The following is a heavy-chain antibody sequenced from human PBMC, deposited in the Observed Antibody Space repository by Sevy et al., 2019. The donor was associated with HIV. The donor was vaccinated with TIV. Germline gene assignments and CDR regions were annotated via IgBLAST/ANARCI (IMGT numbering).Heavy chain of an antibody. CDR1: GFTFSRYY. J-gene: IGHJ4*02. CDR3: AREDKGGPDY. CDR2: IKQDGSEE. Sequence: GGSLRLSCTASGFTFSRYYMTWVRQAPGKGVEWVANIKQDGSEEYYVDSVKGRFTISRDNAKNSLYLQLNSLRAEDTAVYYCAREDKGGPDYWGQGALVTVSS. D-gene: IGHD2-15*01. V-gene: IGHV3-7*01.